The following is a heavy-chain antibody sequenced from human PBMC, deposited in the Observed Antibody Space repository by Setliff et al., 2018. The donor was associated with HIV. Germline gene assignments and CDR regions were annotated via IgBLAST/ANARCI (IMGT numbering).Heavy chain of an antibody. CDR3: AKPPFPAYYYYYMDV. J-gene: IGHJ6*03. Sequence: SETLSLTCAVSGYSISSGYYWGWIRQPPGKGLEWVGSIYHSGTTYYNPFLKSRVTISVDTSKNQFSLKLSSVTAADTAVYYCAKPPFPAYYYYYMDVWGKGTTVTVSS. CDR2: IYHSGTT. V-gene: IGHV4-38-2*01. CDR1: GYSISSGYY.